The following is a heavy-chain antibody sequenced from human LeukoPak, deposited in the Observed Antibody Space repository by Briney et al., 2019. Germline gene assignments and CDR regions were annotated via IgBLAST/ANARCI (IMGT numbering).Heavy chain of an antibody. D-gene: IGHD3-9*01. CDR1: GCTFSSYA. Sequence: GGSLRLSCAASGCTFSSYAMSWVRQAPGKGLEWVSAISGSGGSTYYADSVKGRFTISRDNSKNTLYLQMNSMRAEDTAVYYCAKAYYDILTGWFYRPFDYWGQGTLVTVSS. CDR2: ISGSGGST. J-gene: IGHJ4*02. V-gene: IGHV3-23*01. CDR3: AKAYYDILTGWFYRPFDY.